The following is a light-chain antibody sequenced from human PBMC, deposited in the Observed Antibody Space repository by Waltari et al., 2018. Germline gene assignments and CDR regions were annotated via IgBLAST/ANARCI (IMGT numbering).Light chain of an antibody. Sequence: QSVLTQPPSASGNPGQRVTISCPGPYPNMGSHPPNWFQHLPGTAPKLLIHSNTERPSGVPGRFSGSKSGTSASLAISGLQSEDEGDYYCALWDDSLNGVVFGGGTKLTVL. J-gene: IGLJ2*01. V-gene: IGLV1-44*01. CDR3: ALWDDSLNGVV. CDR2: SNT. CDR1: YPNMGSHP.